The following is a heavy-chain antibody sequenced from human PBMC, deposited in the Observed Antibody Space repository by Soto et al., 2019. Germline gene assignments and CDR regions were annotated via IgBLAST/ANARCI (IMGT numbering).Heavy chain of an antibody. D-gene: IGHD3-10*01. CDR3: ARLAGHANFYYYLCL. J-gene: IGHJ6*03. CDR2: IYYLGST. V-gene: IGHV4-59*08. CDR1: GGSINGYY. Sequence: SETLSLTCSVSGGSINGYYWSWFRQPPGKGLEWLGYIYYLGSTDYNPSLKSRVTISIDTSKNQFSLKLSSVTAADTAKYYCARLAGHANFYYYLCLWGKGTTVTVS.